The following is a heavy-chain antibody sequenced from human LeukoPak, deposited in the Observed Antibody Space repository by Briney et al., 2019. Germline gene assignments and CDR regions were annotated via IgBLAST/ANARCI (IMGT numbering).Heavy chain of an antibody. Sequence: PGGSLRLSCAASGFTFDDYAMHWVRQAPGKGLEWVSGISWNSGSIGYADSVKGRFTISRDNAKSTLYLQMNSLRAEDTAVYYCAKKEEAAIFDYWGQGTLVTVSS. V-gene: IGHV3-9*01. J-gene: IGHJ4*02. D-gene: IGHD2-15*01. CDR3: AKKEEAAIFDY. CDR1: GFTFDDYA. CDR2: ISWNSGSI.